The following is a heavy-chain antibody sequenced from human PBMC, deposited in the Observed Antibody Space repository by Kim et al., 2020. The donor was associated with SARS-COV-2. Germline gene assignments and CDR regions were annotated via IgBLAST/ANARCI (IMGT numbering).Heavy chain of an antibody. CDR3: ARDPYYGKGGFDY. D-gene: IGHD3-10*01. V-gene: IGHV4-59*01. J-gene: IGHJ4*02. Sequence: YTPSLKSRVTISVDTSKSQFSLKLSSVTAADTAVYYCARDPYYGKGGFDYRGQGTLVTVSS.